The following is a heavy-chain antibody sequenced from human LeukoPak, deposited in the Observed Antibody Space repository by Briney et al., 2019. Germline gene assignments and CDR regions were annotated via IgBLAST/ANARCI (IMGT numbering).Heavy chain of an antibody. Sequence: GASVKVSCKASGYTFTGYYMHWVRQAPGQGLEWMGWINPNSAGTNYAQKFQGRVTMTRDTSISTAYMELSRLRSDDTAVYYCARVVVVVAARYNWFDPWGQGTLVTVSS. V-gene: IGHV1-2*02. CDR3: ARVVVVVAARYNWFDP. CDR1: GYTFTGYY. D-gene: IGHD2-15*01. CDR2: INPNSAGT. J-gene: IGHJ5*02.